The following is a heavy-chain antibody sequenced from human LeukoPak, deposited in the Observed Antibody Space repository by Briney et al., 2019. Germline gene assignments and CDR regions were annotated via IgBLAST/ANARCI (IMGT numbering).Heavy chain of an antibody. J-gene: IGHJ4*02. D-gene: IGHD3-10*01. CDR2: ISGSGDTT. V-gene: IGHV3-11*01. Sequence: PGGSLRLSCAASGFTFSDYYMSWIRQAPGKGLEWVSGISGSGDTTYYADSVKGRFTISRDNSKNTLYLQMNSLGVEDTAVYYCARDLAGDHIDYWGQGTLVTVSS. CDR3: ARDLAGDHIDY. CDR1: GFTFSDYY.